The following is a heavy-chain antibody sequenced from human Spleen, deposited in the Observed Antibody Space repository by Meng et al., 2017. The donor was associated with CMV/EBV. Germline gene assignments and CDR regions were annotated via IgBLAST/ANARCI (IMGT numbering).Heavy chain of an antibody. D-gene: IGHD7-27*01. CDR3: GRDLTGEGDR. V-gene: IGHV3-74*03. CDR1: EFTFSNYW. CDR2: INTDGTFT. J-gene: IGHJ4*02. Sequence: VESGGGSVQTGGSLTLSCADSEFTFSNYWFHWVRQIPGEGLVWVSRINTDGTFTSYADSVKGRFTIYRDNARNTLYLEMNNLRVDDSAVYYCGRDLTGEGDRWGQGTLVTVSS.